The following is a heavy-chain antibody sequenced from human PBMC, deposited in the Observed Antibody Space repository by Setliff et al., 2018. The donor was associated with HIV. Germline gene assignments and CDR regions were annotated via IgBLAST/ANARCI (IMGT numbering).Heavy chain of an antibody. CDR1: GYTLSELS. Sequence: GASVKVSCKVSGYTLSELSMHWVRQAPGKGLEWMGGFDPEDVETIYAEKFQGRVTMTEDTSTDTAYMELSSLTSEDTAVYYCATVRGYYYDSSGREYFQYWGQGTLVTVSS. CDR2: FDPEDVET. CDR3: ATVRGYYYDSSGREYFQY. J-gene: IGHJ1*01. D-gene: IGHD3-22*01. V-gene: IGHV1-24*01.